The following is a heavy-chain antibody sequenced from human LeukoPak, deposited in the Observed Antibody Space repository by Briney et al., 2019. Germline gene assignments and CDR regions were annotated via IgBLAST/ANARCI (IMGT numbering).Heavy chain of an antibody. D-gene: IGHD3-10*01. V-gene: IGHV1-69*13. CDR1: GGTFSSYA. CDR2: IIPIFGTA. Sequence: GASVKVSCKASGGTFSSYAISWVRQAPGQGLEWMGGIIPIFGTANYAQKFQGRVTITADESTSTAYMELSSLRSDDTAVYFCARVVPPYDNGHGPLGSWGRGTLVTVSS. CDR3: ARVVPPYDNGHGPLGS. J-gene: IGHJ4*02.